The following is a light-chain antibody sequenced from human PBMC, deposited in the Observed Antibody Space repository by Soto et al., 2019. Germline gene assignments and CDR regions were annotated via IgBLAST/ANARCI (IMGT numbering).Light chain of an antibody. CDR3: QQYNSYWT. V-gene: IGKV1-5*01. J-gene: IGKJ1*01. CDR1: QSIRSW. Sequence: DIQMTQSPSTLSESIGDRVTITCRAGQSIRSWLAWYQQKPGRAPKLLIYDASSLESGVPSRFSGSGSGTEFTLTISSLQPDDFAIYYCQQYNSYWTFGQGTKVEIK. CDR2: DAS.